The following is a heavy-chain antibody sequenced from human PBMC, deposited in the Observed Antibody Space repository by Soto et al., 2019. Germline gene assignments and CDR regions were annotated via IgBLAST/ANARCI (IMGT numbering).Heavy chain of an antibody. CDR3: ARDTYLDSSGPSYYYYYGIDV. J-gene: IGHJ6*02. CDR1: GFTFTDYA. CDR2: ISYDGGKK. Sequence: QVQLVESGGGVVQPGRSLRLSCAASGFTFTDYAMHWVRQAPGKGLEWVAVISYDGGKKYYADSVKGRFTISRDNSKNTVYLQMNSLRVEGTAVYYCARDTYLDSSGPSYYYYYGIDVWGQGTTVTVSS. D-gene: IGHD3-22*01. V-gene: IGHV3-30-3*01.